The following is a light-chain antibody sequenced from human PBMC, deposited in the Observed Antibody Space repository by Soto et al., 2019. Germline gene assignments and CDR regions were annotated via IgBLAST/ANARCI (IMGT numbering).Light chain of an antibody. V-gene: IGLV2-11*01. Sequence: QAVVTQPRSVSGSPGQSVTISCTGTNNDVGFYNYVSWYQQQLDKAPKLLIYDVNKRPSGVPPRFSGSKSANTASLTISGLQAADEADYYCNSYAGGLVLFGGGTKLTVL. CDR3: NSYAGGLVL. J-gene: IGLJ2*01. CDR2: DVN. CDR1: NNDVGFYNY.